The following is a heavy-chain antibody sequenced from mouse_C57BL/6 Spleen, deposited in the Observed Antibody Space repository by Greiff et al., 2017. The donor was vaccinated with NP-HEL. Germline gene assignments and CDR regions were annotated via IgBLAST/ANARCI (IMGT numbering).Heavy chain of an antibody. CDR2: IDPSDSYT. CDR3: ARKDGSYAMDY. CDR1: AYTFTSYW. V-gene: IGHV1-50*01. J-gene: IGHJ4*01. D-gene: IGHD2-3*01. Sequence: QVHVKQPGAELVKPGASVKLSCKASAYTFTSYWMQWVKQRPGQGLEWIGEIDPSDSYTNYNQKFKGKATLTVDTSSSTAYMQLSSLTSEDSAVYYCARKDGSYAMDYWGQGTSVTVSS.